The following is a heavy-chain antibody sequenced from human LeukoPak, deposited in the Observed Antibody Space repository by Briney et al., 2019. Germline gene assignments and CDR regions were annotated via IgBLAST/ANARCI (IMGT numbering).Heavy chain of an antibody. CDR2: INPNSGGT. V-gene: IGHV1-2*02. CDR1: GYTFTGYY. Sequence: GASVKVSCKASGYTFTGYYMHWVRQAPGQGLEWMGWINPNSGGTNYAQKFQGRVTMTRDTSISTAYMELSRLRSDDTAVYYCARDQSGYDPVIDYWGQGTLVTVSS. D-gene: IGHD5-12*01. CDR3: ARDQSGYDPVIDY. J-gene: IGHJ4*02.